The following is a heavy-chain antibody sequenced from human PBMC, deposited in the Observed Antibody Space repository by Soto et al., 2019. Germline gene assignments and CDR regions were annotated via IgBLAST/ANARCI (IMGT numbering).Heavy chain of an antibody. D-gene: IGHD3-10*01. CDR2: IYYSGST. CDR1: GGSISSGDYY. CDR3: ARDTMVRGVIRYYYGMDV. V-gene: IGHV4-30-4*01. Sequence: SETLSLTCTVSGGSISSGDYYWSWIRQPPGKGREWIGYIYYSGSTYYNPSLKSRVTISVDTSKNQFSLKLSSVTAADTAVYYCARDTMVRGVIRYYYGMDVWGQGTTVTVSS. J-gene: IGHJ6*02.